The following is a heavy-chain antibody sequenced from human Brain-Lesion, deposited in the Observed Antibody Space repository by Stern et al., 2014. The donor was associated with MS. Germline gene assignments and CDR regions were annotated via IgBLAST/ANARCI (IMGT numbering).Heavy chain of an antibody. CDR1: GYTFTGYY. V-gene: IGHV1-2*04. Sequence: QVQLVESGAEVKKPGASLKVSCKASGYTFTGYYMHWVRQAPGQGLEWMGWINPKSGGTNYAQKFQGWVPMTRDTSINTAYMELSRLRSDDTAVYYCATYYYDSTGYNDFWGQGTLVTVSS. D-gene: IGHD3-22*01. CDR2: INPKSGGT. CDR3: ATYYYDSTGYNDF. J-gene: IGHJ4*02.